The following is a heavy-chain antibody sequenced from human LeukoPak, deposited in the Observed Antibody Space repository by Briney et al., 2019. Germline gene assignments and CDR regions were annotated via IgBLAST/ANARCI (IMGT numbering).Heavy chain of an antibody. J-gene: IGHJ4*02. D-gene: IGHD2-15*01. CDR2: IWYDGSNK. CDR1: GFTFSSYG. V-gene: IGHV3-33*06. Sequence: GGSLRLSCAASGFTFSSYGMHWVRQAPGKGLEWVAVIWYDGSNKYYADSVKGRFTISRDNSKNTLYLQMNSLRAEDTAVYYCAKLTYCSGGSCYGYFDYWGQGTLVTVSS. CDR3: AKLTYCSGGSCYGYFDY.